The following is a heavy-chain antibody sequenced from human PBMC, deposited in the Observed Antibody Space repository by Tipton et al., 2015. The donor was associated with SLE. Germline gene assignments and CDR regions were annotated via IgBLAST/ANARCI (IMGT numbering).Heavy chain of an antibody. Sequence: QLVQSGAEVKKPGASVKVSCTASGYIFTQYAVHWLRQGPGQRLEWMGWINVDNGNTKYSQNFQGRVTISSDTSASTVHMELNSLGSEDTAVYYCARSCRGGSYLRFMDVWGKGTTVTVSS. J-gene: IGHJ6*03. D-gene: IGHD2-15*01. CDR2: INVDNGNT. CDR3: ARSCRGGSYLRFMDV. CDR1: GYIFTQYA. V-gene: IGHV1-3*01.